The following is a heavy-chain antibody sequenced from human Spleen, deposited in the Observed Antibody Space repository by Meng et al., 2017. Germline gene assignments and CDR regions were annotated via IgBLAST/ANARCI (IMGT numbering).Heavy chain of an antibody. CDR3: ARGPFRGVMMS. CDR1: GGSFSCYY. V-gene: IGHV4-34*01. J-gene: IGHJ5*02. Sequence: QVQLQQWGAGLLKPSETPPLTCAVYGGSFSCYYCNWIRQPPGKGLEWIGEINHGGITNYNPSLKSRITISVDTSQKQFSLKLTSVTAADTAVYYCARGPFRGVMMSWGQGTLVTVSS. D-gene: IGHD3-10*01. CDR2: INHGGIT.